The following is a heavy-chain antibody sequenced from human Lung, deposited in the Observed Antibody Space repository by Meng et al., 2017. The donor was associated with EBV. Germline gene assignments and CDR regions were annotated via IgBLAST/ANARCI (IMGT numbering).Heavy chain of an antibody. Sequence: QGQLQGSGPGLVKPSGTLSLTCAVSGGSISSSNWWSWVRQPPGKGLEWIGEIHHSGRTNYNPSLKSRITMSLDKPKNQFSLKLSSVTAADTAVYYCARDSDSAYSLGYWGQGTLVTVSS. CDR3: ARDSDSAYSLGY. D-gene: IGHD2-21*01. CDR2: IHHSGRT. J-gene: IGHJ4*02. CDR1: GGSISSSNW. V-gene: IGHV4-4*02.